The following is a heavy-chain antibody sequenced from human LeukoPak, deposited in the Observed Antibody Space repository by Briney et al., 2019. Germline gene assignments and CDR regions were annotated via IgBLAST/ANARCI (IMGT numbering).Heavy chain of an antibody. Sequence: SETLSLTCTVSGGSISSYYWSWIRQPAGKGLEWIGRIYTSGSTNYNPSLKSRVTISVDTSKNQFSLKLSSVTAADTAVYYCARVSGFGYCSGGSCYPGAFDIWGQGTMVTVSS. D-gene: IGHD2-15*01. V-gene: IGHV4-4*07. CDR2: IYTSGST. CDR1: GGSISSYY. CDR3: ARVSGFGYCSGGSCYPGAFDI. J-gene: IGHJ3*02.